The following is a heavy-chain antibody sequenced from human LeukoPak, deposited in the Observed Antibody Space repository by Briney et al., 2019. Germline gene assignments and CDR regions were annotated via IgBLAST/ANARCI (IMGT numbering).Heavy chain of an antibody. D-gene: IGHD6-13*01. CDR1: GGSISSGGYY. CDR2: IYHSGST. V-gene: IGHV4-30-2*01. Sequence: SETLSLTCTVSGGSISSGGYYWSWIRQPPGKGLEWIGYIYHSGSTYYNPSLKSRVTISVDRSKNQFSLKLSSVTAADTAVCYCARGRAIAAQADAFDIWGQGTMVTVSS. J-gene: IGHJ3*02. CDR3: ARGRAIAAQADAFDI.